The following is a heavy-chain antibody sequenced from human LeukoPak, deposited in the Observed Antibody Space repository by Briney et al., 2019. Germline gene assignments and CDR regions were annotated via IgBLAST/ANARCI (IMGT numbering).Heavy chain of an antibody. CDR3: ARGGDYGDYIDY. Sequence: SETLSLTCAVYGGSFSGYYWSWIRQPPGKGLEWIGEINHSGSTNYNPSLKSRVTISVDTSKNQFSLKLSSVTAADTAVYYCARGGDYGDYIDYWGEGNLVTVSS. D-gene: IGHD4-17*01. CDR2: INHSGST. CDR1: GGSFSGYY. V-gene: IGHV4-34*01. J-gene: IGHJ4*02.